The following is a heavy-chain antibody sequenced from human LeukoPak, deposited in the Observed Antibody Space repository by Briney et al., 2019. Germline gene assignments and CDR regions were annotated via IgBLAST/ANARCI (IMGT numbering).Heavy chain of an antibody. CDR3: AKDRRASSGVGYLDY. D-gene: IGHD6-19*01. CDR1: GFTFSEFG. CDR2: IGSDGDKK. Sequence: QPGGSLRLSCAASGFTFSEFGMHWVRQAPGKGLEWVAFIGSDGDKKYYVDSVRGRFTISRDDSKNTLSLQMSSLRTDDTAVYYCAKDRRASSGVGYLDYWGQGTLVTVSS. J-gene: IGHJ4*02. V-gene: IGHV3-30*02.